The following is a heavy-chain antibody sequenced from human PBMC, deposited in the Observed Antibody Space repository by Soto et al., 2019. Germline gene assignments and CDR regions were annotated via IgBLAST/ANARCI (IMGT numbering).Heavy chain of an antibody. V-gene: IGHV4-61*01. CDR2: IYYSGST. CDR3: ARSWFGEDYFDY. CDR1: GGSVSSGSYY. Sequence: SETLSLTCTVSGGSVSSGSYYWSWIRQPPGKGLEWIGYIYYSGSTNYNPSLKSRVTISVDTSKNQFSLKLSSVTAADTAVYYCARSWFGEDYFDYWGQGTLVTVSS. J-gene: IGHJ4*02. D-gene: IGHD3-10*01.